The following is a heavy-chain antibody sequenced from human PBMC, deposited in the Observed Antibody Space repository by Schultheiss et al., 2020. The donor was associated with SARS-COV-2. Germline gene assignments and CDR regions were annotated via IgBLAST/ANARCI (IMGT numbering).Heavy chain of an antibody. V-gene: IGHV3-11*04. J-gene: IGHJ3*01. CDR1: GASISSVGYY. CDR3: ARAYCGGDCYGDAFDV. CDR2: ISSGGTTT. Sequence: LSLTCTVSGASISSVGYYWGWIRQAPGKGLEWISYISSGGTTTYYASSVKGRFTISRDNAKNALYLQMDYLRVEDTAVYYCARAYCGGDCYGDAFDVWGRGTMVTVSS. D-gene: IGHD2-21*02.